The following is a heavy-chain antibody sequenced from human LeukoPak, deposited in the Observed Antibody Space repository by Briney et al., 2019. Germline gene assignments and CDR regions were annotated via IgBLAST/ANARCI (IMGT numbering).Heavy chain of an antibody. V-gene: IGHV1-18*04. J-gene: IGHJ5*02. CDR2: ISAYNGNT. Sequence: ASVKVSCKASGYTFTSYGISWVRQAPGQGLEWMGWISAYNGNTNDAQKLQGRVTMTTDTSTSTAYMELRSLRSDDTAVYYCARFNRRSNEYDILTGFPLDPWGQGTLVTVSS. D-gene: IGHD3-9*01. CDR1: GYTFTSYG. CDR3: ARFNRRSNEYDILTGFPLDP.